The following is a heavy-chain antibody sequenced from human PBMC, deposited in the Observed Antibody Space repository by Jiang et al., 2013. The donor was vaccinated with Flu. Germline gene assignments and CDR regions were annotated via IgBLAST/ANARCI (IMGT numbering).Heavy chain of an antibody. V-gene: IGHV1-18*01. CDR2: ISAYNGNT. D-gene: IGHD2-15*01. CDR3: ARVKSYCSGGSCYYYYYGMDV. Sequence: SGAEVKKPGASVKVSCKASGYTFTSYGISWVRQAPGQGLEWMGWISAYNGNTNYAQKLQGRVTMTTDTSTSTAYMELRSLRSDDTAVYYCARVKSYCSGGSCYYYYYGMDVVGPRDHGHRLL. CDR1: GYTFTSYG. J-gene: IGHJ6*02.